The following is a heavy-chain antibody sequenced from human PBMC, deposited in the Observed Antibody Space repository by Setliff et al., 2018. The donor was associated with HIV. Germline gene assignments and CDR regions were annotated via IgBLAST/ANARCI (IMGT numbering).Heavy chain of an antibody. CDR2: IYYSGST. V-gene: IGHV4-38-2*01. CDR3: ASRVYYYDSSGYLREEGFDP. D-gene: IGHD3-22*01. CDR1: GYAISSGYY. J-gene: IGHJ5*02. Sequence: SETLSLTCAVSGYAISSGYYWGWIRRPPGKGLEWIGSIYYSGSTYYNPPLKSRVTISVDTSKNQFSLKLSSVTAADAAVYYCASRVYYYDSSGYLREEGFDPWGQGTLVTVSS.